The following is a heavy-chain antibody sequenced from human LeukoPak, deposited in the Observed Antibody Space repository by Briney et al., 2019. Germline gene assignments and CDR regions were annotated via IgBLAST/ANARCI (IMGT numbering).Heavy chain of an antibody. CDR1: GGSIGSSSYY. Sequence: SETLSLTCTVSGGSIGSSSYYWGWIRQPPGKGLEWIGSIYYSGSTYYNPSLKSRVTISVDTSKNQFSLKLSSVTAADTAVYYCASPDLTGDAFDIWGQGTMVTVSS. D-gene: IGHD7-27*01. J-gene: IGHJ3*02. CDR3: ASPDLTGDAFDI. CDR2: IYYSGST. V-gene: IGHV4-39*01.